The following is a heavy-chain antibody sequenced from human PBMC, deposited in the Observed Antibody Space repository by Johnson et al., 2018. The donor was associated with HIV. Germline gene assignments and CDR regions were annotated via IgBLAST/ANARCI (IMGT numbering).Heavy chain of an antibody. V-gene: IGHV3-25*04. CDR3: ARDRRGRSWSRALDAFDI. D-gene: IGHD6-13*01. J-gene: IGHJ3*02. Sequence: QLVESGGGVVQPGGSPRLSCAASQFTFSSYYMNCVRQAPGNGLELVGQVNPNGGSTYIIDSGKDRFNISRDNAKNSLFLQMNSLRVEDTAIYYCARDRRGRSWSRALDAFDIWGQGTMVTVSS. CDR1: QFTFSSYY. CDR2: VNPNGGST.